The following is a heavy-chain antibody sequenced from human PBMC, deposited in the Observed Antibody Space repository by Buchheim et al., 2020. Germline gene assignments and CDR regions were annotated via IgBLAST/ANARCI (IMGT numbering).Heavy chain of an antibody. V-gene: IGHV3-30*18. CDR1: GFTFSSYG. Sequence: QVQLVESGGGVVQPGRSLRLSCAASGFTFSSYGMHWVRQAPGKGLEWVAVISYDGSNKYYADSVKGRFTISRDNSKNTLYLQMNILRTEDTAVYYCAKGTTVITNHSPDYWGQGTL. J-gene: IGHJ4*02. CDR3: AKGTTVITNHSPDY. CDR2: ISYDGSNK. D-gene: IGHD4-23*01.